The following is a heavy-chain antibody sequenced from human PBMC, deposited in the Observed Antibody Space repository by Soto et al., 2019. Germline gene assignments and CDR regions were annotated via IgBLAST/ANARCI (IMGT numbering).Heavy chain of an antibody. J-gene: IGHJ4*02. D-gene: IGHD7-27*01. CDR2: IYHTGST. V-gene: IGHV4-31*03. CDR3: AAKLGTTHYFDF. Sequence: PSETLSLTCSVSGDPVSSGSYYWTWVRQHPVKGLEWIGYIYHTGSTYYNPSLQSRLIMSIDTSKNQFSLHLYSVTAADTAVYFCAAKLGTTHYFDFWGQGSLVTVSP. CDR1: GDPVSSGSYY.